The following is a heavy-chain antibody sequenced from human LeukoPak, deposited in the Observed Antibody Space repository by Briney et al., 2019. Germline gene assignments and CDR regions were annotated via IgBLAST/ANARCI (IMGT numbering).Heavy chain of an antibody. CDR1: GFTFSSYG. CDR2: ITYDGSNK. J-gene: IGHJ4*02. Sequence: GGSLRLSCAASGFTFSSYGMYWVRQAPGKGLEWVAIITYDGSNKYYADSVKGRFTISRDNSKNTLYLQMDILRAEDTAVYYCAKETTMNIATGCRLDYWGQGTLVTVSS. CDR3: AKETTMNIATGCRLDY. V-gene: IGHV3-30*18. D-gene: IGHD6-13*01.